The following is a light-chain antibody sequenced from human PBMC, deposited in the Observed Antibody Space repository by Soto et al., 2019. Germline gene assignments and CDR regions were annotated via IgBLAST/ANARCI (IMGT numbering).Light chain of an antibody. Sequence: EIVLTQSPGTLSLSPGERATLSCRASQSLITRYLAWYQQKPGQAPRLLVYAASSRATGIPDRFSGSGSGTDFTLPITRLEPEDFAVYYCQQYGSSMFTFGQGTHLEI. CDR2: AAS. CDR1: QSLITRY. V-gene: IGKV3-20*01. CDR3: QQYGSSMFT. J-gene: IGKJ2*01.